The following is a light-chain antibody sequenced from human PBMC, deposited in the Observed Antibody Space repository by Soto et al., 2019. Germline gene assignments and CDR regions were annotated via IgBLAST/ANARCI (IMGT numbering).Light chain of an antibody. V-gene: IGKV3-20*01. Sequence: IVLTQSPGTLSLSPGERATLSCRASQRVTSNYLAWYQQRPGQAPRLLIFGASSRATGIPDRFSGSGSGTDFTLTISRLEPEDFAVYYCQQYGGSPRTFGQGTKVEIK. CDR1: QRVTSNY. CDR3: QQYGGSPRT. J-gene: IGKJ1*01. CDR2: GAS.